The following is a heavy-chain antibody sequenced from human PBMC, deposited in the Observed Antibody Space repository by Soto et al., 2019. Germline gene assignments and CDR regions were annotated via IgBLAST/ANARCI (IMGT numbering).Heavy chain of an antibody. V-gene: IGHV3-33*01. D-gene: IGHD1-26*01. CDR1: GFTFSSYG. J-gene: IGHJ6*02. CDR3: AREGRSGSYYYYYGMDV. Sequence: GGSLRLSCAASGFTFSSYGMHWVRQAPGKGLEWVAVIWYDGSNKYYADSVKGRFTISRDNSKNTLYLQMNSLRAEDTAVYYCAREGRSGSYYYYYGMDVWGQGTTVTVSS. CDR2: IWYDGSNK.